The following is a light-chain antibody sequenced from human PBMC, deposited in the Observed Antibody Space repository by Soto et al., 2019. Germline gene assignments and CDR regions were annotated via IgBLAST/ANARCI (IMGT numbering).Light chain of an antibody. V-gene: IGKV1-5*03. CDR3: QQYNSYWT. CDR1: QSISSS. J-gene: IGKJ1*01. Sequence: DIQMTQSPSTLSASVGDRVAITCRASQSISSSLAWYQQKPGKAPKLLIYKASSLESGVPSRLSGSGSGTEFTLPIRSLKPDDFATYYCQQYNSYWTFGQGTKVDIK. CDR2: KAS.